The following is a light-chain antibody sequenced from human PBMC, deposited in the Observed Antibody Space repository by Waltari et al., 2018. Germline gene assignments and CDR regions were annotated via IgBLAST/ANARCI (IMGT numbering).Light chain of an antibody. Sequence: SYELTQPPSVSVSPGQTASITCSGDKLGDKYACWYQQKPGQSPVRVIYQASKRPSGIPGRFAGSNSGNTATLSISGTQAMDEADYYCQAWDSSTAVFGGGTKLTVL. CDR1: KLGDKY. CDR3: QAWDSSTAV. V-gene: IGLV3-1*01. CDR2: QAS. J-gene: IGLJ2*01.